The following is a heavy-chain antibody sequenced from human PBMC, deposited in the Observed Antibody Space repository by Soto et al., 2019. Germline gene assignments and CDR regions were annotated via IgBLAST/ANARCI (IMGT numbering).Heavy chain of an antibody. J-gene: IGHJ4*02. Sequence: QVQLHQLGAGLFKPSETLSLACSIYSGSFSGYYLCWIRQPPGKGLEWIGEISQSGNTNDSPSLKHRVSISIDTSKKQFSLDLAAVSAAYTAVYYCARATKVSGAYQTRPDFWCQGTLVTVSS. CDR1: SGSFSGYY. D-gene: IGHD6-25*01. CDR3: ARATKVSGAYQTRPDF. CDR2: ISQSGNT. V-gene: IGHV4-34*01.